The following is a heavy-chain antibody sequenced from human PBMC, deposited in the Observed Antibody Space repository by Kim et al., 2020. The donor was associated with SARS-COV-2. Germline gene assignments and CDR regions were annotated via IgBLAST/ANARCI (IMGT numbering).Heavy chain of an antibody. V-gene: IGHV3-64D*06. CDR3: VNGDYYAAAGSISDF. Sequence: SMRGRFTIARTNSNNTLYLQINSLRPEDTAVYYCVNGDYYAAAGSISDFWGQGTLVTVSS. J-gene: IGHJ4*02. D-gene: IGHD6-13*01.